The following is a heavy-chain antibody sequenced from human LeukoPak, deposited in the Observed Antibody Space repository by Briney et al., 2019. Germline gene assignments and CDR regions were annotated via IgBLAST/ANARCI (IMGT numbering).Heavy chain of an antibody. D-gene: IGHD3-10*01. CDR1: GITLSNYG. J-gene: IGHJ4*02. V-gene: IGHV3-23*01. CDR2: ISDSGGST. Sequence: RGSLRLSCAVSGITLSNYGMSWVRQAPGKGLEWVAGISDSGGSTNYADSVKGRFTISRDNPKNTLYLQLTSLRAEDTAVYFCAKRGIVIRAVIIVGFHKEAYYFDYWGQGALVTVSS. CDR3: AKRGIVIRAVIIVGFHKEAYYFDY.